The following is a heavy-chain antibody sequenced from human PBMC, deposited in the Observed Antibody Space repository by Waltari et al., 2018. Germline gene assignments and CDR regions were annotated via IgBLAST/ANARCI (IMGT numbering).Heavy chain of an antibody. J-gene: IGHJ4*02. CDR2: ISYDGSNK. V-gene: IGHV3-30*01. CDR1: GFTFSSYA. CDR3: ARECGIYDRGRYFDY. Sequence: QVQLVESGGGVVQPGRSLRLSCAASGFTFSSYAMHWVRQAPGKGLEWVACISYDGSNKYYADSVKGRFTISRDNSKNTLYLQMNSLRAEDTAVYYCARECGIYDRGRYFDYWGQGTLVTVSS. D-gene: IGHD5-12*01.